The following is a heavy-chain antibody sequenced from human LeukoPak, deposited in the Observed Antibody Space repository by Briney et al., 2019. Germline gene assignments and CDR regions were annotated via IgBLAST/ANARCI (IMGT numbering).Heavy chain of an antibody. CDR1: GGSISSYY. CDR3: AREGRGYSSSLD. V-gene: IGHV4-59*01. D-gene: IGHD6-13*01. J-gene: IGHJ4*02. Sequence: SETLSLTCIVSGGSISSYYWSWIRQPPGKGLEWIGYIYYSGSTNYNPSLKSRVTISVDTSKNQFSLKLSSVTAADTAVYYCAREGRGYSSSLDWGQGTLVTVSS. CDR2: IYYSGST.